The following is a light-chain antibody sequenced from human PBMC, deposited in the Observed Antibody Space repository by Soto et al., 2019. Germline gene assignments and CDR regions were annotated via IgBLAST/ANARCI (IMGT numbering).Light chain of an antibody. V-gene: IGLV3-21*04. CDR1: NIGSKS. CDR2: FDS. Sequence: SYELTQPPSVSVAPGKTARITCGGTNIGSKSVHWYQQKSGKAPVLIIYFDSDRPSGIPERFSGSNSGNTVTLTISRVEAGDEADYYCQVWDGNSDQWVFGGGTKLTVL. CDR3: QVWDGNSDQWV. J-gene: IGLJ3*02.